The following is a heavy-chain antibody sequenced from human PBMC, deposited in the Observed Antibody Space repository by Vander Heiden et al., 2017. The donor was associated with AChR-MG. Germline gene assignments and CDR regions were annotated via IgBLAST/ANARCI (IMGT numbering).Heavy chain of an antibody. CDR3: AKGVRYCSSTSCYSGSDY. J-gene: IGHJ4*02. D-gene: IGHD2-2*02. V-gene: IGHV3-23*01. Sequence: EVQLLESGGGLVQPGGSLRLSCAASGFTFSSYAMSWVRPAPGKGLEWVSVISGSGGSTYYADSLKGRFTISRDNSKNTLYLQMNSLRAEDTAVYYCAKGVRYCSSTSCYSGSDYWGQGTLVTVSS. CDR2: ISGSGGST. CDR1: GFTFSSYA.